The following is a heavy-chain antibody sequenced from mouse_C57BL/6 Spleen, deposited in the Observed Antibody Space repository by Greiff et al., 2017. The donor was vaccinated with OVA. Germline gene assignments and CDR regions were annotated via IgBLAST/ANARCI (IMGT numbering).Heavy chain of an antibody. CDR3: AGDSNYAMDY. Sequence: QVQLQQPGAELVRPGSSVKLSCKASGYTFTSYWMDWVKQRPGQGLEWIGNIYPSDSETHYNQKFKDKATLTVDKSSSTAYMQLSSLTSEDSAVYYCAGDSNYAMDYWGQGTSVTVSS. CDR1: GYTFTSYW. V-gene: IGHV1-61*01. CDR2: IYPSDSET. J-gene: IGHJ4*01. D-gene: IGHD2-5*01.